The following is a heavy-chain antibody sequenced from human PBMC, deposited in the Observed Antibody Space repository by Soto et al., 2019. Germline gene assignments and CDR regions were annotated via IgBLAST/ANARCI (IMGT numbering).Heavy chain of an antibody. Sequence: QVQLQQWGAGLLKPSETLSLTCAVYGGSFSGYYWSWIRQPPGKGLEWIGEINHSGSTNYNPSLKSRVTISVDTSKNQFSLKLSSVTAADTAVYYCARGQGITIFGVVARPLSDYWVQGTLVTVSS. V-gene: IGHV4-34*01. CDR1: GGSFSGYY. CDR2: INHSGST. CDR3: ARGQGITIFGVVARPLSDY. J-gene: IGHJ4*02. D-gene: IGHD3-3*01.